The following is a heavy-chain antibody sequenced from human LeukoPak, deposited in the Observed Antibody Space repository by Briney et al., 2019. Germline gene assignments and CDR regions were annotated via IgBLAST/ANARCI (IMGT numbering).Heavy chain of an antibody. J-gene: IGHJ4*02. V-gene: IGHV1-3*01. Sequence: GASVKVSCKASGYTFTSYAMHWVRQAPGQRLEWMGWINAGNGNTKYSQKFQGRVTITRDTSASTAYMELSSLRAEDTAVYYCARGYSYGLFDYWGQGPLVTVSS. CDR1: GYTFTSYA. D-gene: IGHD5-18*01. CDR3: ARGYSYGLFDY. CDR2: INAGNGNT.